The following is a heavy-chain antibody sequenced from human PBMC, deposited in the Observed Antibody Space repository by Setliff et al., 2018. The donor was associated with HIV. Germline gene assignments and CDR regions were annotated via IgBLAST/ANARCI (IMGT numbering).Heavy chain of an antibody. CDR2: INPKSGGT. V-gene: IGHV1-2*02. Sequence: ASVKVSCKASGYTFTDYYMHWVRQAPGQGLEWMGWINPKSGGTNSALKFQGRVTMTRDTSISTAYMELSRLRSDDTAVYYCARDHHSGRGSNFPWYSDLWGRGTLVTVSS. CDR3: ARDHHSGRGSNFPWYSDL. D-gene: IGHD1-26*01. J-gene: IGHJ2*01. CDR1: GYTFTDYY.